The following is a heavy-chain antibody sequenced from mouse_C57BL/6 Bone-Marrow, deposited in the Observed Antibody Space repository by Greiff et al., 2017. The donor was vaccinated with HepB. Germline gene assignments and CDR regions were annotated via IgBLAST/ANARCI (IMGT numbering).Heavy chain of an antibody. Sequence: VQLQQSGAELARPGASVKLSCKASGYTFTSYGISWVKQRTGQGLEWIGEIYPRSGNIYYNEKFKGKATLTADKSSSTAYMELRSLTSEDSAVYFCARWPIYYEYDGYFDVWGTGTTVTVSS. D-gene: IGHD2-4*01. CDR3: ARWPIYYEYDGYFDV. J-gene: IGHJ1*03. CDR1: GYTFTSYG. V-gene: IGHV1-81*01. CDR2: IYPRSGNI.